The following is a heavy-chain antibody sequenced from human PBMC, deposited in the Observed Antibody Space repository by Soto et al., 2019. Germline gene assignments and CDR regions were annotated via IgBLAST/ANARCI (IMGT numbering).Heavy chain of an antibody. CDR2: IRSKANSYAT. CDR3: TRHFLGGYGSGSYHRPEFDY. Sequence: EVQLVESGGGLVQPGGSLKLSCAASGFTFSGSAMHWVRQASGKGLEWVGRIRSKANSYATAYAASVKGRFTISRDDSKNTAYLQMNSLKTEDTAVYYCTRHFLGGYGSGSYHRPEFDYWGQGTLVTVSS. J-gene: IGHJ4*02. D-gene: IGHD3-10*01. V-gene: IGHV3-73*02. CDR1: GFTFSGSA.